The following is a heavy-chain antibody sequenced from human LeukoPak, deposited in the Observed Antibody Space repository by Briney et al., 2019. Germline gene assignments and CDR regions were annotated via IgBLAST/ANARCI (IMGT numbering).Heavy chain of an antibody. CDR3: ARYSGTYGHDY. CDR2: FFSSGTT. D-gene: IGHD2-8*01. Sequence: SETLSLTCTVSGGSFTSFYWSWIRQPAGQGLEWIGRFFSSGTTNYNPSFKSRATISVDKSKNQFSLKLTSVTAADTAVYYCARYSGTYGHDYWGQGALVSVSS. V-gene: IGHV4-4*07. J-gene: IGHJ4*02. CDR1: GGSFTSFY.